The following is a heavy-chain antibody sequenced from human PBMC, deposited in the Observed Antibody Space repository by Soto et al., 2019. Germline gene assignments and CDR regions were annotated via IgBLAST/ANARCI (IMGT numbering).Heavy chain of an antibody. D-gene: IGHD2-2*01. CDR2: INPNSGGT. CDR3: ARGRAVVPAEESDAFDI. J-gene: IGHJ3*02. CDR1: GYTFTGYY. V-gene: IGHV1-2*04. Sequence: QVQLVQSGAEVKKPGASVKVSCKASGYTFTGYYMHWVRQAPGQGLEWMGWINPNSGGTNYAQKYQGWVTMTRDTSISTAYMELSRLRSDDTAVYYCARGRAVVPAEESDAFDIWGQGTMVTVSS.